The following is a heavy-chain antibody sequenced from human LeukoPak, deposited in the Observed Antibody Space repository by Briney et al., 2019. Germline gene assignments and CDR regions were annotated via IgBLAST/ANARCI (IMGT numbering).Heavy chain of an antibody. CDR2: IDYSGST. J-gene: IGHJ3*02. CDR1: GGSMRRHY. D-gene: IGHD3-22*01. Sequence: NPSETLSLTCTVSGGSMRRHYWSWVRQTPVKGLEWVGYIDYSGSTWYNPSLQSRVTISVHTSKNQFSLKLTSVTARDTAVYYCARLINNDNSGDADTFDMWGQGTVVTVFS. CDR3: ARLINNDNSGDADTFDM. V-gene: IGHV4-59*08.